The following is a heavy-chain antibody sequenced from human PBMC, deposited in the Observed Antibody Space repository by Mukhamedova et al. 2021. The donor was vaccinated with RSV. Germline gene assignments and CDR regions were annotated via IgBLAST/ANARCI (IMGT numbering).Heavy chain of an antibody. D-gene: IGHD3-3*02. J-gene: IGHJ4*02. V-gene: IGHV3-7*01. Sequence: GNEKNYVDSVKGRFTISRDNAKNSVYLQMDSLRVEDTAVYYCASISYLGQGTLVTVSS. CDR3: ASISY. CDR2: GNEK.